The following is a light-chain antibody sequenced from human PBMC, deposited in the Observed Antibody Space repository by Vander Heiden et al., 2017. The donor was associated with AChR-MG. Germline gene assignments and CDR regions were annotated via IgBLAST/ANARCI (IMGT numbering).Light chain of an antibody. CDR1: QSLLHSNGYNY. CDR2: LGS. Sequence: EIVMTQSPLSLPVPPGEPASISCRSSQSLLHSNGYNYLDWYLQQPGQSPQLLIYLGSNRASGVPDRFSGSGSGTDFTLKISRVEAEYVGVYYCMQALQTPYTFGQGTKLEIK. J-gene: IGKJ2*01. CDR3: MQALQTPYT. V-gene: IGKV2-28*01.